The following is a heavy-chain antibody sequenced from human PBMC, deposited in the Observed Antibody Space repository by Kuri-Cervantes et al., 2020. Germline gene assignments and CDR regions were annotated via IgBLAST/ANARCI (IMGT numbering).Heavy chain of an antibody. D-gene: IGHD3-10*01. CDR3: ATGTVRGLSYYSYMGV. CDR2: IIPIFGTA. CDR1: GGTFSSYA. J-gene: IGHJ6*03. V-gene: IGHV1-69*05. Sequence: SVKVSCKASGGTFSSYAISWARQAPGQGLEWMGGIIPIFGTANYAQKFQGRVTITTDESTSTAYMELSSLRSEDTAVYYCATGTVRGLSYYSYMGVWGKGTTVTVSS.